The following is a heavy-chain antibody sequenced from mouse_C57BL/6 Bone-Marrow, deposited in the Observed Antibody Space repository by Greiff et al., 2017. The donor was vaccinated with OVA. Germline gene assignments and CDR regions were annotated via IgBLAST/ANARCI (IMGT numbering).Heavy chain of an antibody. J-gene: IGHJ1*03. V-gene: IGHV1-50*01. D-gene: IGHD2-3*01. CDR2: IDPSDSYT. CDR1: GYTFTSYW. Sequence: VQLQQPGAELVKPGASVKLSCKASGYTFTSYWMPWVKQRPGQGLEWIGEIDPSDSYTNYNQKFKGKATLTVDTSSSTAYMQLSSLTSEDAAVYYCARFYDGYLYWYFDVWGTGTTVTVSA. CDR3: ARFYDGYLYWYFDV.